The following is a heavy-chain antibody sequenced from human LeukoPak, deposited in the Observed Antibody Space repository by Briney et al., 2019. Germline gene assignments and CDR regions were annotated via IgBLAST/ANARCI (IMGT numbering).Heavy chain of an antibody. Sequence: GGSLRLSCAASGFTFSSYAMSWVRQAPGKGLEWVSAISGSGGSTYYADSVKGRFTISRDNSKNTLYLQMNSLRAEDTAVYYCAKALIYYDSSGYFSFDYWGQGTLVTVSS. CDR1: GFTFSSYA. CDR2: ISGSGGST. V-gene: IGHV3-23*01. CDR3: AKALIYYDSSGYFSFDY. J-gene: IGHJ4*02. D-gene: IGHD3-22*01.